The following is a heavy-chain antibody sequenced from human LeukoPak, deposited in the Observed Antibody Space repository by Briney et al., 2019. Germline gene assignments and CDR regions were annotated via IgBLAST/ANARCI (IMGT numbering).Heavy chain of an antibody. CDR1: GFTFSSYW. V-gene: IGHV3-7*01. D-gene: IGHD6-19*01. J-gene: IGHJ4*02. CDR2: IKQDGSEK. Sequence: PGGSLRLSCAASGFTFSSYWMSWVRQAPGKGLEWVANIKQDGSEKYYVDSVKGRFTISRDNAKNSLYLQMNSLRAEDTAVYYCARDRRESSGWYFAYWGQGTLVTVSS. CDR3: ARDRRESSGWYFAY.